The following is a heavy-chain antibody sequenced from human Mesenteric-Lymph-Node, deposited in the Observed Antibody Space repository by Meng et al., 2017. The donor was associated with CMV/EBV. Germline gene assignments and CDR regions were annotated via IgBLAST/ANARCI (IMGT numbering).Heavy chain of an antibody. Sequence: GESLKISCAASGFTFSSYIMYWVRQAPGKGLEWVASIRYDGSNKYHADSVKGRFTISRDNSKNTLYLEMNSLRAEDTAVYYCAKDHDSSSRYDPALIDYWGQGTLVTVSS. CDR1: GFTFSSYI. CDR2: IRYDGSNK. CDR3: AKDHDSSSRYDPALIDY. J-gene: IGHJ4*02. D-gene: IGHD6-13*01. V-gene: IGHV3-30*02.